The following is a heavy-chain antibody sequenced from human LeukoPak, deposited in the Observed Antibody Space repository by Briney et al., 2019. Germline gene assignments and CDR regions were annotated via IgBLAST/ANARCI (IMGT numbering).Heavy chain of an antibody. Sequence: ASVKVSCKASGGTFISYAISWVRQAPGRGREWMGGIIPIFGTANYAQKFQGRVTITADESTSTAYMELSSLRSEDTAVYYCAIPYPGSSGWFDPWGQGTLVTVSS. CDR3: AIPYPGSSGWFDP. CDR1: GGTFISYA. D-gene: IGHD6-25*01. CDR2: IIPIFGTA. V-gene: IGHV1-69*13. J-gene: IGHJ5*02.